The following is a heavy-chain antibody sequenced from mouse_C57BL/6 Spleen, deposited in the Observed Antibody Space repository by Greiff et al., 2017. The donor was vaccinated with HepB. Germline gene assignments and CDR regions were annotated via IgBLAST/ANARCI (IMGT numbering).Heavy chain of an antibody. Sequence: DVQLVESGGGLVKPGGSLKLSCAASGFTFSDYGMHWVRQAPEKGLEWVAYISSGSSTIYYADTVKGRFTISRDNAKNTLFLQMTSLRSEDTAMYYCAREVYYGSSWFAYWGQGTLVTVSA. CDR3: AREVYYGSSWFAY. CDR2: ISSGSSTI. J-gene: IGHJ3*01. D-gene: IGHD2-2*01. CDR1: GFTFSDYG. V-gene: IGHV5-17*01.